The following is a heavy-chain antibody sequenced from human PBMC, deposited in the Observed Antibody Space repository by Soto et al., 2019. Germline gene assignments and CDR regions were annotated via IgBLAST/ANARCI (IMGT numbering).Heavy chain of an antibody. Sequence: GGSLRLSCAASGFTVSDYYMSWIRRAPGKGLEWVSRIKSDGSEYHADSVKGRFTISRDNAKNTLYLEMNSLGVEDTAVFYCARGRSGKYGYFDYWGQGMLVTVSS. CDR1: GFTVSDYY. D-gene: IGHD1-26*01. CDR3: ARGRSGKYGYFDY. V-gene: IGHV3-74*01. CDR2: IKSDGSE. J-gene: IGHJ4*02.